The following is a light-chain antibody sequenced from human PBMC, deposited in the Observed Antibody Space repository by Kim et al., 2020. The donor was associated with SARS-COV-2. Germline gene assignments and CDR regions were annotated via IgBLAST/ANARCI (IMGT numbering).Light chain of an antibody. CDR2: WAS. Sequence: DIVMTQSPDSLTVSLGERATINCKSSQSILYSSTNKNYLTWYQQKPGQPPKLLIYWASTRESGVPDRFSGSGSGTDFTLTINNLQAEDVAVYFCQQHYNSPPTFGQGTKVEIK. V-gene: IGKV4-1*01. CDR3: QQHYNSPPT. CDR1: QSILYSSTNKNY. J-gene: IGKJ1*01.